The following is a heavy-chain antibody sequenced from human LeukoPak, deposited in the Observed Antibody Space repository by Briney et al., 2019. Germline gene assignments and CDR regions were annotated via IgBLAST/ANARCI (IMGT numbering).Heavy chain of an antibody. CDR2: TSGSGGST. J-gene: IGHJ4*02. V-gene: IGHV3-23*01. CDR1: GFTFSSYA. D-gene: IGHD6-13*01. Sequence: GGSLRLSCAASGFTFSSYAMSWVRQAPGKGLEWVSATSGSGGSTYYADSVKGRFTISRNNSKNTLFLQMNSLRADDTAVYYCAKDRSSSWDPFDFWGQGTLVTVSA. CDR3: AKDRSSSWDPFDF.